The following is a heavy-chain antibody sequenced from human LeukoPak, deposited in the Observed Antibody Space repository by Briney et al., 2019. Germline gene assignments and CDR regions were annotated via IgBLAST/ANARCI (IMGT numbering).Heavy chain of an antibody. CDR2: INHSGST. V-gene: IGHV4-34*01. D-gene: IGHD5-18*01. CDR1: GGSFSGYY. J-gene: IGHJ6*03. Sequence: NPSETLSLTCAVYGGSFSGYYWSWIRQPPGKGLEWIGEINHSGSTNYNPSLKSRVTISVDTSKNQFSLKLSSVTAADTAVYYCARAGYSYGYNYYYYMDVWGKGTTVTVFS. CDR3: ARAGYSYGYNYYYYMDV.